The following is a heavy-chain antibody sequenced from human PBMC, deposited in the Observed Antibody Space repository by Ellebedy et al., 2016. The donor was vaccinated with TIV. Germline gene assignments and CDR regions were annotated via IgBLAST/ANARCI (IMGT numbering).Heavy chain of an antibody. J-gene: IGHJ4*02. Sequence: SETLSLXXTVSGGSISSGAYYWTWIRQPAGKGLEWIVCIYTSGSPIYNPSLKSRVTMSIDTSKNHFSLEVNSVTAADTAVYYCASLTIPGGSDFWGQGTLVTVSS. CDR1: GGSISSGAYY. CDR3: ASLTIPGGSDF. V-gene: IGHV4-61*02. CDR2: IYTSGSP. D-gene: IGHD3-3*01.